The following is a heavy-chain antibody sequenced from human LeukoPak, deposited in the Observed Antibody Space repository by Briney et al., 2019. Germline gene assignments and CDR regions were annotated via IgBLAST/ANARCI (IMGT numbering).Heavy chain of an antibody. J-gene: IGHJ4*02. CDR1: GFTFSDYY. CDR2: ISGSSSHI. D-gene: IGHD6-13*01. V-gene: IGHV3-11*06. Sequence: GGSLRLSCEASGFTFSDYYLSWIRQAPGKGLEWISYISGSSSHINYADSVKGRFTISRDNAKKSVYLQMDSLRVEDTAVYYCARDQIGSWWGQGTLVIVSS. CDR3: ARDQIGSW.